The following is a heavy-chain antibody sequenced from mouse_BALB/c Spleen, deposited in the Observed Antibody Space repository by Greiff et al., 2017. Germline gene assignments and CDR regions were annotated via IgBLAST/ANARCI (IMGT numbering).Heavy chain of an antibody. Sequence: VQLVESGAELVRPGVSVKISCKGSGYTFTDYAMHWVKQSHAKSLEWIGVISTYYGDASYNQKFKGKATMTVDKSSSTAYMELARLTSEDSAIYYCARTMITDYYAMDYWGQGTSVTVSS. CDR1: GYTFTDYA. CDR2: ISTYYGDA. CDR3: ARTMITDYYAMDY. V-gene: IGHV1S137*01. D-gene: IGHD2-4*01. J-gene: IGHJ4*01.